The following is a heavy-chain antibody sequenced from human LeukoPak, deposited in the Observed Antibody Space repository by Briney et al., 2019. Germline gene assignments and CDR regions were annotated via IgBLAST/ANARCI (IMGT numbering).Heavy chain of an antibody. CDR3: AKARGGD. V-gene: IGHV3-53*01. Sequence: RGSLRLSCAASGFSVSSDNMSWVRQAPGKGLEWVSLFHSDGNIYYADSVNGRFTISRDDSKNTVYLQMNSLRAEDRAVYYCAKARGGDWGQGTLVTASS. D-gene: IGHD3-10*01. J-gene: IGHJ4*02. CDR1: GFSVSSDN. CDR2: FHSDGNI.